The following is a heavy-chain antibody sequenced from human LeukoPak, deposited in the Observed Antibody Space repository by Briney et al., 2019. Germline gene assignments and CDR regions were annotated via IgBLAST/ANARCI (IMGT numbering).Heavy chain of an antibody. Sequence: ASVKVSCKASGGTFSSYAISWVRQAPGQGLEWMGGIIPIFGTANYAQKFQGRVTITADESTSTAYMELSSLRSGDTAVYYCARARHYDYIWGSYRYFDYWAREPWSPSPQ. J-gene: IGHJ4*02. CDR3: ARARHYDYIWGSYRYFDY. V-gene: IGHV1-69*13. CDR1: GGTFSSYA. CDR2: IIPIFGTA. D-gene: IGHD3-16*02.